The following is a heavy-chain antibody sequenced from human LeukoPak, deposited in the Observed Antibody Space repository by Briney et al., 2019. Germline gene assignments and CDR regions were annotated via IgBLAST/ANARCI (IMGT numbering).Heavy chain of an antibody. D-gene: IGHD2-2*01. CDR2: IYPGDSDT. V-gene: IGHV5-51*01. J-gene: IGHJ5*02. Sequence: GESLKISCKGSGYIFTSYWIGWVRQKPGKGLEWMGIIYPGDSDTRCSPSFQGQVTISADKSINTAYLQWSSLKASDTAIYYCARHVDGGSTSCPFDPWGQGTLVTVSS. CDR3: ARHVDGGSTSCPFDP. CDR1: GYIFTSYW.